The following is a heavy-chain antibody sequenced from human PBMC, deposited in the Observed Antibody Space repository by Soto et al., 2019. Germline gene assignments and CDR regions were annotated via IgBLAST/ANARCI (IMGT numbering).Heavy chain of an antibody. V-gene: IGHV4-30-4*01. CDR2: IFHSGST. CDR1: GGSISSADYY. J-gene: IGHJ4*02. CDR3: ARGSGYYDSSGYTFDY. Sequence: QVQLRESGPGRVKPSQTLSLTCTVSGGSISSADYYWTWIRQPPGKGLEWIGYIFHSGSTSDNPSRKSRVTISVDTSKNQFSLRLSSVTAADTAVYYCARGSGYYDSSGYTFDYWGQGTLVTVSS. D-gene: IGHD3-22*01.